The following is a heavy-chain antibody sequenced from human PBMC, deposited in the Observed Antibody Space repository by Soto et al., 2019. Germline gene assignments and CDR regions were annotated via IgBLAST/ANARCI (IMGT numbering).Heavy chain of an antibody. V-gene: IGHV3-30*18. D-gene: IGHD4-17*01. CDR3: AKDRRDGEYNSVYDF. CDR1: GFTFSSYG. Sequence: QVQLAESGGGVVQPGRSLRLSCAASGFTFSSYGMHWVRQAPGKGLEWVAIISFDENQKYYADSVKARFTISRDNSRNTLYLQMNSLRAEDTALYYCAKDRRDGEYNSVYDFWGQGTLVTVSS. CDR2: ISFDENQK. J-gene: IGHJ4*02.